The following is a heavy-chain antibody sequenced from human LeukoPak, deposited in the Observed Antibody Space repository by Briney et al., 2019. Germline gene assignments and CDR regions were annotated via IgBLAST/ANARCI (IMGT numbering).Heavy chain of an antibody. CDR2: MNPNSGNT. CDR3: ARAPHLYYGSGSYYVFPSRVPYYFDY. J-gene: IGHJ4*02. D-gene: IGHD3-10*01. CDR1: GYTFTSYD. Sequence: ASVKVSCKASGYTFTSYDINWVRQATGQGLEWMGWMNPNSGNTGYVQKFKGRVTMTRNTSISTAYMELSSLRSEDTAVYYCARAPHLYYGSGSYYVFPSRVPYYFDYWGQGTLVTVSS. V-gene: IGHV1-8*01.